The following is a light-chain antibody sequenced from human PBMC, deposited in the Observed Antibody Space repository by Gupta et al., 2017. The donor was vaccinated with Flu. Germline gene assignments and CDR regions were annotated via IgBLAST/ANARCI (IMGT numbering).Light chain of an antibody. CDR3: SSYASSGTLI. CDR1: SRDVGGYNY. CDR2: EVT. V-gene: IGLV2-14*01. J-gene: IGLJ1*01. Sequence: QSALTPPVPASGSPGQSITNSCTGTSRDVGGYNYVSSYQQHPGKAPKLMIYEVTNRPSGLSNRFSGSKSGNTASLTISGHQAEDEAEYYCSSYASSGTLIFGSGTKVTVL.